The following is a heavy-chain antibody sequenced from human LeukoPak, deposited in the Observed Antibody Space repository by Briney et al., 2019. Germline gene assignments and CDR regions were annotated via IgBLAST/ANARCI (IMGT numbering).Heavy chain of an antibody. CDR3: ARDRITGTTVGAFDI. CDR1: GGSISSGGHS. CDR2: IYHSGST. J-gene: IGHJ3*02. Sequence: SETLSLTCAVSGGSISSGGHSWSWIRQPPGKGLEWIGYIYHSGSTYYNPSLKSRVTISVDRSKNQFSLKLSSVTAADTAVYYCARDRITGTTVGAFDIWGQGTMVTVSS. V-gene: IGHV4-30-2*01. D-gene: IGHD1-7*01.